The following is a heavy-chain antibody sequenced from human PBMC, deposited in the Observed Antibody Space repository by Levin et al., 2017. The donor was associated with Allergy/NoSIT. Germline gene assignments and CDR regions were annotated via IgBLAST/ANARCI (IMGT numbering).Heavy chain of an antibody. CDR3: ASRGGYNDYFDY. D-gene: IGHD5-24*01. V-gene: IGHV3-48*01. J-gene: IGHJ4*02. Sequence: PGGSLRLSCAASGFTFSRYSMNWVRQAPGKGLEWISYISTRASSSTIYYADSVKGRFTISRDNAQNSVYLQMNSLRAEDTGVYYCASRGGYNDYFDYWGQGTLVTVSS. CDR2: ISTRASSSTI. CDR1: GFTFSRYS.